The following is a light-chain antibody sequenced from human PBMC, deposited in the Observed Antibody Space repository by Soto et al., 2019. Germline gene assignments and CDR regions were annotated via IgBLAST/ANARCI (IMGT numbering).Light chain of an antibody. CDR3: QQWNSYSWT. CDR2: DAS. V-gene: IGKV1-5*01. Sequence: GATVTIACRASESIDNWLAWYQQKQGKVPKLLIYDASSLESGVPSRFSGSGSGTEFTVTISSLQPDDGATYYCQQWNSYSWTFGGGTKVDI. CDR1: ESIDNW. J-gene: IGKJ4*02.